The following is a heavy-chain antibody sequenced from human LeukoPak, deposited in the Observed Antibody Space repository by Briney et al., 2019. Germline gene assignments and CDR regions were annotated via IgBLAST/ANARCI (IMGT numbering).Heavy chain of an antibody. CDR3: ARDWGAAAGRIDY. J-gene: IGHJ4*02. D-gene: IGHD6-13*01. CDR1: GGPISSSNW. CDR2: IDHSGSS. Sequence: PSETLSLTCAVSGGPISSSNWWTWVRQPPGKGLEWIGQIDHSGSSNYNPSLKSRVTISVDKSKNQFSLRLSSVTAADTAVYYCARDWGAAAGRIDYWGQGTLVTVSS. V-gene: IGHV4-4*02.